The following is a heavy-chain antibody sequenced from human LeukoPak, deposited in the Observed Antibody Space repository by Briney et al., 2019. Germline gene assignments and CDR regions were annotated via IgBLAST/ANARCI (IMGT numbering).Heavy chain of an antibody. CDR3: ARQGSSWYGRAYFDY. CDR1: GYSFTSYW. CDR2: IYPGDSDT. V-gene: IGHV5-51*01. J-gene: IGHJ4*02. D-gene: IGHD6-13*01. Sequence: GESLKIPCKGSGYSFTSYWIGWVRQMPGKGLEWMGIIYPGDSDTRYRPSFQGQVTISADKSISTAYLQWSSLKASDTAMYYCARQGSSWYGRAYFDYWGQGTLVTVSS.